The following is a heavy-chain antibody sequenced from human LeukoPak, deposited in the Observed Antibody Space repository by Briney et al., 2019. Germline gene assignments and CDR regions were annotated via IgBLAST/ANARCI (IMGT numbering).Heavy chain of an antibody. Sequence: SETPSLTCTVSGGSISGYYWSWIRQPAGKGLEWIGRIYTSGSTDFNPSLKSRVTMSVDTSKNQFSLNLNSVTAADTAVYYCAREPSGDYGVFDYWGQGALITVSS. V-gene: IGHV4-4*07. D-gene: IGHD4-17*01. CDR2: IYTSGST. CDR3: AREPSGDYGVFDY. J-gene: IGHJ4*02. CDR1: GGSISGYY.